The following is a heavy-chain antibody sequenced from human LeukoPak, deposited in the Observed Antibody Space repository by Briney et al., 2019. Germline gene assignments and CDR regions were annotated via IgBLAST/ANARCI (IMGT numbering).Heavy chain of an antibody. CDR1: GYTFTSYY. Sequence: ASVKVSCKASGYTFTSYYMHWVRQAPGQGLERMGVINPSGGSTSYAQKFQGRVTMTRDTSTSTVYMELSSLRSEDTAVYYCARGDSSGYYANYYFDYWGQGTLVTVSS. CDR3: ARGDSSGYYANYYFDY. J-gene: IGHJ4*02. D-gene: IGHD3-22*01. CDR2: INPSGGST. V-gene: IGHV1-46*01.